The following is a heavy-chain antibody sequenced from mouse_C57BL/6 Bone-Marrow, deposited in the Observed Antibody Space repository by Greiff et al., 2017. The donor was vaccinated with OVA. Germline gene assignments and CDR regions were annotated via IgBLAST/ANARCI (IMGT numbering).Heavy chain of an antibody. V-gene: IGHV1-82*01. D-gene: IGHD2-3*01. CDR2: IYPGAGDT. CDR3: ARWWLLGYYAMDD. J-gene: IGHJ4*01. CDR1: GFAFSNSW. Sequence: QVQLQQSGPELVQPGASVQLSCKASGFAFSNSWMNWVKQRPGKGLEWIGRIYPGAGDTNYNGKLQGKATLTADKSSSTAYMQLSSLTSEDSAVYFCARWWLLGYYAMDDWGQGTSVTVSA.